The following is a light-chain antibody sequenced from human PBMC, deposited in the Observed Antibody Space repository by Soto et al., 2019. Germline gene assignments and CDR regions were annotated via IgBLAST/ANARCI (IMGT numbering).Light chain of an antibody. V-gene: IGLV2-14*03. CDR1: SSDVGGYNS. CDR2: NVS. J-gene: IGLJ1*01. Sequence: QSALTQPASVSGSPGQSITISCTGTSSDVGGYNSVSWYQHHPGKAPKLMIYNVSNRPSGVSNRFSGSKSGNTASLTISGRQAEDEADYYCSSYTSSSTYVFGTGTKVTVL. CDR3: SSYTSSSTYV.